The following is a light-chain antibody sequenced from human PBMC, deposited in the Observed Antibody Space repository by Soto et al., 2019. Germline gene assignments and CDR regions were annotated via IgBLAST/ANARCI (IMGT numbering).Light chain of an antibody. CDR3: QSYDSSLTGYV. CDR1: SSNIGAGYD. J-gene: IGLJ1*01. Sequence: QSVLTQPPSVSGAPGRRVTISCTGSSSNIGAGYDVHWYQQLPGTAPKLLIYDNSNRPSGVPDRFSGSKSGTSASLAITGLQAEDEAEYYCQSYDSSLTGYVFGSGTKVTVL. V-gene: IGLV1-40*01. CDR2: DNS.